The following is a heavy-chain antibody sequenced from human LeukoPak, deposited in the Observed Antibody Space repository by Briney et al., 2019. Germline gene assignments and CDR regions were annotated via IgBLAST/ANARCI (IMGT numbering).Heavy chain of an antibody. CDR2: IYYSGST. D-gene: IGHD3-10*01. J-gene: IGHJ5*02. CDR1: GRSMNSYY. Sequence: SETLSLTCTVSGRSMNSYYWGWIRQPPGKGLEWIGYIYYSGSTSGSTDYNPSLKSRVTISLDTSKNQFSLKVSSVTPADTAVYYCARQWSYFGSGIPFDLWGQGTLVTVSS. V-gene: IGHV4-59*08. CDR3: ARQWSYFGSGIPFDL.